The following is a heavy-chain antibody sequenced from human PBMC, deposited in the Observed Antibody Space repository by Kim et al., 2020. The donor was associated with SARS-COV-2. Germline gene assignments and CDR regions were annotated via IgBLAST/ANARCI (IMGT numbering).Heavy chain of an antibody. Sequence: SVKVSCKASGGTFSSYAISWVRQAPGQGLEWMGGIIPIFGTANYAQKFQGRVTITADESTSTAYMELSSLRSEDTAVYYCARDFPTPQSSTVYYYYGMDVWGQGTTVTVSS. CDR1: GGTFSSYA. CDR3: ARDFPTPQSSTVYYYYGMDV. J-gene: IGHJ6*02. CDR2: IIPIFGTA. V-gene: IGHV1-69*13.